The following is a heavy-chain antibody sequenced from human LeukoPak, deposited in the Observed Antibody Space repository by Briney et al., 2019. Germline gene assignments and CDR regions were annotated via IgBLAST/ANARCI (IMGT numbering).Heavy chain of an antibody. J-gene: IGHJ6*03. Sequence: GRSLRLSCAASGVTFSSYGVHWVRQAPGKGLERVAVIWYDGSNKYYADSVKGRFTISRDNSKNTLYLQMNSLRAEDTAVYYCARGRGIAAAGTRGYYYYYMDVWGKGTTVTVSS. CDR1: GVTFSSYG. CDR3: ARGRGIAAAGTRGYYYYYMDV. CDR2: IWYDGSNK. V-gene: IGHV3-33*01. D-gene: IGHD6-13*01.